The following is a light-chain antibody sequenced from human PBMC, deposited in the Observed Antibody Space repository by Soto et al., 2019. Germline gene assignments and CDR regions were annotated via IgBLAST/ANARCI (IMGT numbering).Light chain of an antibody. Sequence: EIGLTQSPGTLSLSPGERATLSCRASQSVSSSYLAWYQQKPGQAPRLLIYGASNRATGIPDRFSGSGSGTDFPLTISRLEPDDFAVYYCQQYGRSSLTFGGGTKVEIK. CDR3: QQYGRSSLT. CDR1: QSVSSSY. CDR2: GAS. V-gene: IGKV3-20*01. J-gene: IGKJ4*01.